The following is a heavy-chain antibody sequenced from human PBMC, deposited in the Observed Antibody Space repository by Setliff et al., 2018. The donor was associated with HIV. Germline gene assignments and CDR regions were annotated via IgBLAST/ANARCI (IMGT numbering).Heavy chain of an antibody. CDR1: GGSISSGGYY. V-gene: IGHV4-61*08. Sequence: PSETLSLTCTVSGGSISSGGYYWSWIRQHPGKGLEWMGYIYYSGSTNYNPSLKSRVTISVDTSKNQFSLKLSSVTAADTAVYYCARGYPGIAVAGLSYYYYYYMDVWGKGTTVTVSS. CDR3: ARGYPGIAVAGLSYYYYYYMDV. J-gene: IGHJ6*03. D-gene: IGHD6-19*01. CDR2: IYYSGST.